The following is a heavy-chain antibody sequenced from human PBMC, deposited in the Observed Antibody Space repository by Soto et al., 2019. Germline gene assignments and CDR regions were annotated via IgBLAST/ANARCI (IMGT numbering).Heavy chain of an antibody. J-gene: IGHJ4*02. CDR1: GASITRSSY. Sequence: SETLSLTCTVSGASITRSSYWCWIRQPAGKGLEWIGRFSLSGTTSYNPSLRSRVTMSADVSKNQFSLRLTSVTAADTALYYCARGMTSPGGPARNYLDSWCQAILVTVST. CDR2: FSLSGTT. V-gene: IGHV4-4*07. D-gene: IGHD2-8*02. CDR3: ARGMTSPGGPARNYLDS.